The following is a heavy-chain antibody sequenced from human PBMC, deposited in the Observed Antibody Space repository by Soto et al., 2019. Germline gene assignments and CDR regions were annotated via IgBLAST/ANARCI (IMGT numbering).Heavy chain of an antibody. J-gene: IGHJ4*02. Sequence: EVQLLESGGGLVQPGGSLRLSCAASGFTFSSYAMTWVRQAPGKRLEWVSAISGSGGSTYYADSVKGRFTISRDNSKNTLYLQMNSLRAEDTAVYYCAKDLLQWPRSFDYWGQGTLVTVSS. D-gene: IGHD4-4*01. CDR3: AKDLLQWPRSFDY. V-gene: IGHV3-23*01. CDR2: ISGSGGST. CDR1: GFTFSSYA.